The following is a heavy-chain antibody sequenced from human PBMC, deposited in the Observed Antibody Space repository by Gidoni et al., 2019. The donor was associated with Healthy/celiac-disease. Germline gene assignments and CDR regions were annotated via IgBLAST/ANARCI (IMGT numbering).Heavy chain of an antibody. CDR1: GFTFSSYS. Sequence: EVQLVASGGGLVKPGGSLRPSCAASGFTFSSYSMNGLRQAPGKGLEWVSSISSSSSYIYYADSVKGRFTISRDNAKNSLYLQMNSLRAEDTAVYYCARGPTPSEYYYDSSGYYPDWGQGTLVTVSS. CDR2: ISSSSSYI. D-gene: IGHD3-22*01. CDR3: ARGPTPSEYYYDSSGYYPD. J-gene: IGHJ4*02. V-gene: IGHV3-21*01.